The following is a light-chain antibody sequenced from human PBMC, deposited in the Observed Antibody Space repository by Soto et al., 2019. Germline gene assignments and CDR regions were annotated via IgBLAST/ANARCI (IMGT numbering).Light chain of an antibody. CDR1: SSDVVGYNH. V-gene: IGLV2-14*01. J-gene: IGLJ1*01. CDR3: SSYRSSPPSHV. Sequence: QSALTQPASVSGSPGQSITISCTGTSSDVVGYNHVTWYQQHPGKAPKLMIYEVSNRPSGISDRFSGSKSANTASLTISGLQAEDEADYYCSSYRSSPPSHVFGTGTKVTVL. CDR2: EVS.